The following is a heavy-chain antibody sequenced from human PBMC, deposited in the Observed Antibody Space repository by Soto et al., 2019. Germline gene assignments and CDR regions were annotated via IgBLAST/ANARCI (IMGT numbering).Heavy chain of an antibody. CDR2: ISGSGGST. CDR1: RVTVSSDS. J-gene: IGHJ4*02. V-gene: IGHV3-23*01. CDR3: AKDLRLPLGDIVVVPAAITAYFDY. D-gene: IGHD2-2*02. Sequence: QDAGSKRISCADSRVTVSSDSMSWERKAPGKGLEWVSAISGSGGSTYYADSVKGRFTISRDNSKNTLYLQMNSLRAEDTAVYYCAKDLRLPLGDIVVVPAAITAYFDYWGQRTLVTVSS.